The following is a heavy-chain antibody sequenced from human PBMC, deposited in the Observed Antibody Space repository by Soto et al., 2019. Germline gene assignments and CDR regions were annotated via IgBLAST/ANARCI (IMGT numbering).Heavy chain of an antibody. CDR3: ARGAGRYFDWSNAYYFDY. CDR2: IYYSGST. D-gene: IGHD3-9*01. Sequence: PSETLSLTCTVSGGSISSGDYYWSWIRQPPGKGLEWIGYIYYSGSTYYNPSLKSRVTISVDTSKNQFSLKLSSVTAADTAVYYCARGAGRYFDWSNAYYFDYWGQGTLVTVSS. CDR1: GGSISSGDYY. J-gene: IGHJ4*02. V-gene: IGHV4-30-4*01.